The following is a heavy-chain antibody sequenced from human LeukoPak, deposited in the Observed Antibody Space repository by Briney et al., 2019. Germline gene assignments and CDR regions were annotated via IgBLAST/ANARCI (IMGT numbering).Heavy chain of an antibody. D-gene: IGHD6-19*01. Sequence: GASVKVSCKASGYTFTSYGISWVRQAPGQGLEWMGWINPNSGGTNYAQKFQGRVTMTRDTSISTAYMELSRLRSDDTAVYYCASPRLVPLDAFDLWGQGTMVTVSS. CDR2: INPNSGGT. CDR3: ASPRLVPLDAFDL. CDR1: GYTFTSYG. J-gene: IGHJ3*01. V-gene: IGHV1-2*02.